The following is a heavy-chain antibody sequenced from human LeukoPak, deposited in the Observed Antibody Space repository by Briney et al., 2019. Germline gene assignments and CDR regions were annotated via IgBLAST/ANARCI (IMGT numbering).Heavy chain of an antibody. V-gene: IGHV1-8*01. J-gene: IGHJ4*02. CDR1: GYTFTSYD. Sequence: GASVRVSCKASGYTFTSYDINWVRQASGQGLEWMGWMNPNSGNTGYAQKVQGRVTMTRTTFISTAYMELSSLRSEDTAVYYCASGAYFDYWGQGTLVTVSS. CDR2: MNPNSGNT. CDR3: ASGAYFDY.